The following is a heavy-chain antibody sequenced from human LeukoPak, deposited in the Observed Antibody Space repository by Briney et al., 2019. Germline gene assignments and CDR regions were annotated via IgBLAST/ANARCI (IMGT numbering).Heavy chain of an antibody. D-gene: IGHD7-27*01. CDR3: ARDRDWGTDY. J-gene: IGHJ4*02. Sequence: TGGSLRLSCAATGFTFSGYSMNWVRQAPGKGLEWVSSISRSSTYLYYADSVKGRFTISRDDAKNSLSLQMNSLRAEDTAVYYCARDRDWGTDYWGQGTLVTVSS. V-gene: IGHV3-21*01. CDR2: ISRSSTYL. CDR1: GFTFSGYS.